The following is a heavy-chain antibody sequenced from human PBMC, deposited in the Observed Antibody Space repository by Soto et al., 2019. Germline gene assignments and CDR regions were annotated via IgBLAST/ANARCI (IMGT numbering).Heavy chain of an antibody. CDR2: IYHSGST. CDR1: GGSISSCADS. Sequence: SETLSLTCAASGGSISSCADSWSWIRQQAGKGLEWIGSIYHSGSTYYNPSLKSRVTISVDRSKNQFSLKLSSVTAADTAVYYCARVPDRWGQGTLVTVS. D-gene: IGHD2-2*01. J-gene: IGHJ4*02. CDR3: ARVPDR. V-gene: IGHV4-30-2*01.